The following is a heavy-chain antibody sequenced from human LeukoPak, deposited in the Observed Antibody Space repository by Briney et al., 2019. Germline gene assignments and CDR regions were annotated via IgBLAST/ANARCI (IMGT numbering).Heavy chain of an antibody. V-gene: IGHV3-30-3*01. D-gene: IGHD4-17*01. Sequence: PGGSLRLSCAASGFTFSSYAMHWVRQAPGKGLEWVAVISYDVSSKYYADSVKGRFTISRDNSKNTLYLQMNSLRAGDTAVYYCARGSYGDLNWGQGTLVTVSS. J-gene: IGHJ4*02. CDR2: ISYDVSSK. CDR1: GFTFSSYA. CDR3: ARGSYGDLN.